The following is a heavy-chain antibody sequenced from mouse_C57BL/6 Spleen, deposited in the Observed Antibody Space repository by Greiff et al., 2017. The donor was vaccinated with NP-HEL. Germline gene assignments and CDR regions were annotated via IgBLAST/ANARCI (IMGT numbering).Heavy chain of an antibody. CDR3: ASSEDYGSSYDKVWFAY. D-gene: IGHD1-1*01. V-gene: IGHV1-53*01. CDR1: GYTFTSYW. CDR2: INPSNGGT. Sequence: QVQLQQPGTELVKPGASVKLSCKASGYTFTSYWMHWVKQRPGQGLEWIGNINPSNGGTNYNEKFKSKATLTVDKSSSTAYMQISSLTSEDSAVYYCASSEDYGSSYDKVWFAYWGQGTLVTVSA. J-gene: IGHJ3*01.